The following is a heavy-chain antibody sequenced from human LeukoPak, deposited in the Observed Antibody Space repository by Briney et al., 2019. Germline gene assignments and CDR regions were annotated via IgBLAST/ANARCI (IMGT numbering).Heavy chain of an antibody. CDR2: IYHSGST. Sequence: PSETLSLTCAVSGYSISSGYYWGWIRQPPGKGLEWIGSIYHSGSTYYNPSLKSRVTISVDTSENQFSLNLTSVTAADPAVYYCARVVSRQIGGFDPWGQGTVVTVSS. V-gene: IGHV4-38-2*01. CDR3: ARVVSRQIGGFDP. J-gene: IGHJ5*02. D-gene: IGHD3-16*01. CDR1: GYSISSGYY.